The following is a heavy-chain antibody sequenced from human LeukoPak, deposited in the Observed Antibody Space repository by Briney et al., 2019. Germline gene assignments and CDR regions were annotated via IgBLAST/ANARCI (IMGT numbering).Heavy chain of an antibody. CDR3: ANQLRYFDWSPYYYYYMDV. Sequence: GGSLRLSCAASGFTFSSYAMSWVRQAPGKGLEWVSAISGSGGSTYYADSVKGRFTISRDNSKNTLYLQMNSLRAEDTAVYYCANQLRYFDWSPYYYYYMDVWGKGTTVTVSS. CDR2: ISGSGGST. CDR1: GFTFSSYA. V-gene: IGHV3-23*01. D-gene: IGHD3-9*01. J-gene: IGHJ6*03.